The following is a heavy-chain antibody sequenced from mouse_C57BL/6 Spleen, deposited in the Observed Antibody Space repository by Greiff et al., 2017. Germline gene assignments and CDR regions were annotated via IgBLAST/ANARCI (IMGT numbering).Heavy chain of an antibody. Sequence: VQLQQSGAELVKPGASVKLSCKASGYTFTEYTIHWVKQRSGQGLEWIGWFYPGSGSIKYNEKFKDKATLHADKSSSTVYMELSRLTSEDSAVYFCARHGLHYYGSSYPYFDYWGQGTTLTVSS. CDR1: GYTFTEYT. D-gene: IGHD1-1*01. V-gene: IGHV1-62-2*01. CDR3: ARHGLHYYGSSYPYFDY. J-gene: IGHJ2*01. CDR2: FYPGSGSI.